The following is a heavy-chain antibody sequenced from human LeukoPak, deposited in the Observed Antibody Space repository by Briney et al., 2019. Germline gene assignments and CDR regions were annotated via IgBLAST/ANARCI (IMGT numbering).Heavy chain of an antibody. Sequence: ASVKVSCKASGYTLTGYYMHWVRQAPGQGLEWMGWINPNSGGTNYAQKFQGRVTMTRDTSISTAYMELSRLRSDDTAVYYCARQTGTTWYFDYWGQGTLVTVSS. V-gene: IGHV1-2*02. CDR2: INPNSGGT. CDR1: GYTLTGYY. J-gene: IGHJ4*02. D-gene: IGHD1-7*01. CDR3: ARQTGTTWYFDY.